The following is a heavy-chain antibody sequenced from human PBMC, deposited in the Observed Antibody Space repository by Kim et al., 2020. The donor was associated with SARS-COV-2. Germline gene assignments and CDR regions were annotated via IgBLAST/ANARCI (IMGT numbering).Heavy chain of an antibody. CDR1: GYNFAISW. Sequence: GESLKISCKASGYNFAISWIGWVRQMRGKGLEWMGIVFPADSDTRYSPSFQGQVTISADKSISTVYLQWSSLKASDNAMYYCASRGGRTKDSGRFDYWGQGTLVTVSS. V-gene: IGHV5-51*01. D-gene: IGHD1-26*01. CDR2: VFPADSDT. J-gene: IGHJ4*02. CDR3: ASRGGRTKDSGRFDY.